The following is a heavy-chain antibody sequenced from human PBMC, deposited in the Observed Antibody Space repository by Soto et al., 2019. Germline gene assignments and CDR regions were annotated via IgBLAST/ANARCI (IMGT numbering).Heavy chain of an antibody. J-gene: IGHJ4*02. CDR1: GGSVSSGSYY. Sequence: QVQLQESGPGLVKPSETLSLTCTVSGGSVSSGSYYWSWIRQPPGKGLEWIGYIYYSGSTNYNPSLKSRVTISVDTSKNQFSLKLSSVTAAATAVYYCARTAVAATARFDYWGQGTLVTVSS. CDR2: IYYSGST. D-gene: IGHD6-19*01. CDR3: ARTAVAATARFDY. V-gene: IGHV4-61*01.